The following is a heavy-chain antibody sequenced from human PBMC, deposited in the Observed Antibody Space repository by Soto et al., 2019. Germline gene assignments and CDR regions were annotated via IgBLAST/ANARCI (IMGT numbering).Heavy chain of an antibody. J-gene: IGHJ6*02. Sequence: QVQLVQSGAEVKKPGSSVKVSCKASGGTFSSYTISWVRQAPGQGLEWMGRIIPILGIANYAQKVQGRVTITADKATSXXCXEXXSLGSEDTAVYYCARDGPDDCGSGRTRERYDGMDVWGQGTTVTVSS. D-gene: IGHD3-10*01. CDR3: ARDGPDDCGSGRTRERYDGMDV. CDR2: IIPILGIA. V-gene: IGHV1-69*08. CDR1: GGTFSSYT.